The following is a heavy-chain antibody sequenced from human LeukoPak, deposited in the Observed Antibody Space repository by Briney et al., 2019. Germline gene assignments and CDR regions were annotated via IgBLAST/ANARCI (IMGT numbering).Heavy chain of an antibody. J-gene: IGHJ6*03. CDR3: ARLLHSPHSYYYYMDV. CDR2: INHSGST. D-gene: IGHD3-22*01. CDR1: GGSFSGYY. V-gene: IGHV4-34*01. Sequence: SDTLSLTCAVYGGSFSGYYWSWLRQPPEKGLEWIGEINHSGSTNYNPSLKSRVTISVDTSKNQCSLKLSSVTAADTAVYYCARLLHSPHSYYYYMDVWGKGTTVTVSS.